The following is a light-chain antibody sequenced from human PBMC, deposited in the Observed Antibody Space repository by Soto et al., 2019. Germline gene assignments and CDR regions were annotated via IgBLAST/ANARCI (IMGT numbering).Light chain of an antibody. CDR2: RGV. CDR1: SSNIGSNY. V-gene: IGLV1-47*01. Sequence: QSVLTQPPSASGTLGQRVTISCSGSSSNIGSNYVSWYRQLPGTAPKLLIYRGVQRPSGVPVRFSGSKSGTSASLDISGLRSEDDADYYCAAWDASLHWVFGGGTKLTVL. CDR3: AAWDASLHWV. J-gene: IGLJ3*02.